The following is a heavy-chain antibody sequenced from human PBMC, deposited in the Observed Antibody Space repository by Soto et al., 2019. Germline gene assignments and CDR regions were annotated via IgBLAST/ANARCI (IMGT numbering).Heavy chain of an antibody. Sequence: SVKVSCKASGGTFSSYAISWVRQAPGQGLEWMGGIIPIFGTANYAQKFQGRVTITADESTSTAYMELSSLRSEDTAVYYCARDRTHWTAVRKGIVNGWWFDPWGQGTLVTVSS. D-gene: IGHD2-8*01. CDR2: IIPIFGTA. J-gene: IGHJ5*02. V-gene: IGHV1-69*13. CDR3: ARDRTHWTAVRKGIVNGWWFDP. CDR1: GGTFSSYA.